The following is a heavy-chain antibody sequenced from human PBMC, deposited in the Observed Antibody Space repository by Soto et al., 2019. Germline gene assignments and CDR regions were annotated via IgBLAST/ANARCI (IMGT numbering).Heavy chain of an antibody. J-gene: IGHJ6*02. CDR2: IIPIFGTA. Sequence: QVQLVQSGAEVKKPGSSVKVSCKASGGTFSSYAISWVRQAPGQGLEWMGGIIPIFGTANYAQKFQGRGTITADESTSTAYMELSSLRSEDTAVYYCAGDQDSGNVIKLLYYYSMDVWGQGTTVTVSS. CDR1: GGTFSSYA. D-gene: IGHD5-12*01. V-gene: IGHV1-69*12. CDR3: AGDQDSGNVIKLLYYYSMDV.